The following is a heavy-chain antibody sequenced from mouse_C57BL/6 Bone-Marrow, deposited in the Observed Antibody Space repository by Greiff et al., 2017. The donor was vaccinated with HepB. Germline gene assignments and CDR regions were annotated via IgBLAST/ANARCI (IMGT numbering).Heavy chain of an antibody. Sequence: QVQLQQPGAELVRPGTSVKLSCKASGYTFTSYWMHWVKQRPGQGLEWIGVIDPSDSYTNYNQKFKSKATLTVDTSSSTAYMQLSSLTSEDSAVYYCAREDYYGYYFDYWGQGTTLTVSS. CDR1: GYTFTSYW. D-gene: IGHD1-2*01. CDR2: IDPSDSYT. J-gene: IGHJ2*01. CDR3: AREDYYGYYFDY. V-gene: IGHV1-59*01.